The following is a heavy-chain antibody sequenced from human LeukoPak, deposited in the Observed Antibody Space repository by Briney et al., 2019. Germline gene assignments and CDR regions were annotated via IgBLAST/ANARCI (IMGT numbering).Heavy chain of an antibody. CDR1: AFIFSGHW. CDR2: IKEDGSER. Sequence: GGSLRLSCEGSAFIFSGHWMNWVRQTPGKGLEWVASIKEDGSERQYVDSVKGRFTISRDNSKNTLYLQMNSLRAEDTAVYYCARGLRWHTFDYWGQGTLVTVSS. V-gene: IGHV3-7*03. D-gene: IGHD4-23*01. CDR3: ARGLRWHTFDY. J-gene: IGHJ4*02.